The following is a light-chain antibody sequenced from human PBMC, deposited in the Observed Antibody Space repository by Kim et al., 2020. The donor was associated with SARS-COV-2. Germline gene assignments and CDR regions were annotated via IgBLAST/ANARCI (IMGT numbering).Light chain of an antibody. Sequence: SPGERATPSCRASQSVRSSYLAWYQQKPGQPPRLLIYGASSRATDIPDRFIGGGSGTDFTLTISRLEPEDFAVYYCQHSGGSAPYTFGQGTELEI. V-gene: IGKV3-20*01. CDR1: QSVRSSY. CDR3: QHSGGSAPYT. CDR2: GAS. J-gene: IGKJ2*01.